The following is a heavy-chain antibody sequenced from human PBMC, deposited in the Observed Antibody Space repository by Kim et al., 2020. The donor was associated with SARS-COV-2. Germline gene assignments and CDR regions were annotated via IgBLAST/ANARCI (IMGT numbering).Heavy chain of an antibody. V-gene: IGHV3-64D*09. CDR1: GFTFSSYA. D-gene: IGHD3-10*01. J-gene: IGHJ4*02. CDR2: ISSNGGST. CDR3: VKTGDYYGSGRYFDY. Sequence: GGSLRLSCSASGFTFSSYAMHWVRQAPGKGLEYVSAISSNGGSTYYAASVKGRFTISRDNSKNTLYLQMSSLRAEDTAVYYCVKTGDYYGSGRYFDYWGQGTLVTVSS.